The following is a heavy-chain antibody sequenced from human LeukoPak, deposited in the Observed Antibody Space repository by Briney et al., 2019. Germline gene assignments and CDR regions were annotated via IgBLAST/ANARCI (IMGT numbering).Heavy chain of an antibody. CDR2: INAGNGNT. CDR3: ARMPYGSRSHDY. J-gene: IGHJ4*02. CDR1: GYTFTSYD. Sequence: VASVKVSCNASGYTFTSYDINWVRQATGQGLEWMGWINAGNGNTKYSQKFQGRVTITRDTSASTAYMELRSLRSDDTAVYYYARMPYGSRSHDYWGQGTLVTVSS. D-gene: IGHD2-15*01. V-gene: IGHV1-3*01.